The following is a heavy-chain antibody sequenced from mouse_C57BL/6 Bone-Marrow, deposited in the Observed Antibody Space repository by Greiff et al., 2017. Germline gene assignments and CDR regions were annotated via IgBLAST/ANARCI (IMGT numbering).Heavy chain of an antibody. J-gene: IGHJ4*01. CDR2: IDPDNGDT. V-gene: IGHV14-4*01. Sequence: EVQLQQSGAELVRPGASVKLSCTASGFNIKDDYMHWVKQRPEQGLEWIGWIDPDNGDTEYASKFQGKATITADTSSNPAYLQLSSLTYEDTAVYYCATRFMDYWGQGTSVTVSS. CDR1: GFNIKDDY. CDR3: ATRFMDY.